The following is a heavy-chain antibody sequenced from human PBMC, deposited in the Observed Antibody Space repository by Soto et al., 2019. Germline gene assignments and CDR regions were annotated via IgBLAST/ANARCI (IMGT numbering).Heavy chain of an antibody. CDR2: ISSGSSYI. CDR3: ASGSRGGYCSSTSCYTGAFDI. J-gene: IGHJ3*02. CDR1: GFSFSTYN. Sequence: GGSLRLSCAASGFSFSTYNMSWVRQAPGKGLEWVSSISSGSSYISYANSVKGRFTISRDNAENSLYLQVSSLRAEDTAVYYCASGSRGGYCSSTSCYTGAFDIWGQGTMVTVSS. D-gene: IGHD2-2*02. V-gene: IGHV3-21*04.